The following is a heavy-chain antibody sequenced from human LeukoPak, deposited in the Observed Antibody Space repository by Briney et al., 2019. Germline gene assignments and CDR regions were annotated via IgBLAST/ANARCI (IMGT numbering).Heavy chain of an antibody. V-gene: IGHV4-30-4*07. CDR2: IYYSGST. CDR1: GGSISSGGYS. Sequence: PSQTLSLTCAVSGGSISSGGYSWSWIRQPPGKGLEWIGYIYYSGSTYYNPSLESRVTISVDTSKNQFSLKLSSVTAADTAVYYCARESGYDYNYFDYWGQGTLVTVSS. J-gene: IGHJ4*02. D-gene: IGHD5-12*01. CDR3: ARESGYDYNYFDY.